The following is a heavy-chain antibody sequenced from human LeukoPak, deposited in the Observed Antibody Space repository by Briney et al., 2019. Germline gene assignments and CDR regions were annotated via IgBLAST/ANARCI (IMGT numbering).Heavy chain of an antibody. CDR2: INPNSGGT. V-gene: IGHV1-2*02. Sequence: GASVKVSCKASGYTFTGYYMHWVRQAPGQGLEWMGWINPNSGGTNYAQKFQGRVTMTRNTSISTAYMELSSLRSEDTAVYYCARGDGSGSYPYYYYYYMDVWGKGTTVTISS. D-gene: IGHD3-10*01. CDR3: ARGDGSGSYPYYYYYYMDV. J-gene: IGHJ6*03. CDR1: GYTFTGYY.